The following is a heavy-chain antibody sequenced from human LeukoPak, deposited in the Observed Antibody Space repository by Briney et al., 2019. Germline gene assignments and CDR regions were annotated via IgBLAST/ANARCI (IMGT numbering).Heavy chain of an antibody. CDR1: GFIFRNHW. CDR2: IKQDGSEK. V-gene: IGHV3-7*01. CDR3: ARGPDYGARVDYLDY. D-gene: IGHD4-17*01. J-gene: IGHJ4*02. Sequence: GGSLRLSCVASGFIFRNHWMSWVRQAPGRGLEWVAHIKQDGSEKHYVDSVEGRFTLSRDEAKNSLYLQMNSLRVDDSAVYYCARGPDYGARVDYLDYWGQGALVTVSS.